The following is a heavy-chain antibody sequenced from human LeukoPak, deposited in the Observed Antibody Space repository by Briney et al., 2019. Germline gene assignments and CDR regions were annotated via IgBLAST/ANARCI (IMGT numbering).Heavy chain of an antibody. J-gene: IGHJ6*03. V-gene: IGHV1-69*02. CDR3: ARSDPYSSGWYDYYYYMDV. Sequence: SVKVSCKASGGTFISYTISWVRQAPGQGLEWMGRIIPILGIANYAQKFQGRVTITADKSTSTASMELSSLRSEDTAVYYCARSDPYSSGWYDYYYYMDVCVRGTTVTVSS. D-gene: IGHD6-19*01. CDR1: GGTFISYT. CDR2: IIPILGIA.